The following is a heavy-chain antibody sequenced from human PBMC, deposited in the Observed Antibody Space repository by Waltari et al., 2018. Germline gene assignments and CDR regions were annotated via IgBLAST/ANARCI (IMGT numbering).Heavy chain of an antibody. CDR3: ARDTRYFDSLMT. Sequence: QVQLVQSGDEVKKPGASVQVSCKASGYTFTSYAINWVRQATGQGLEWMGWMNPNSGNPTYAQGFTGRFVFSLDTSVSTAYLQISSLKAEDTAVYYCARDTRYFDSLMTWGKGTLVTVSS. CDR1: GYTFTSYA. V-gene: IGHV7-4-1*02. D-gene: IGHD3-9*01. J-gene: IGHJ5*02. CDR2: MNPNSGNP.